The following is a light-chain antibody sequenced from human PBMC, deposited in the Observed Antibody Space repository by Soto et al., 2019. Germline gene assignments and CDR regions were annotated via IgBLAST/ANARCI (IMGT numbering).Light chain of an antibody. V-gene: IGKV3-20*01. CDR1: QSVTTNY. CDR2: GAS. J-gene: IGKJ5*01. CDR3: QEYGSSPVT. Sequence: EIVLTQSPGSLSLSPGERATLSCRASQSVTTNYLAWYQQKPGQAPRLLIYGASSGATVIPDRFSGSGSGTDFPLTISRLEPEDFAVYYCQEYGSSPVTFGQGTRLDIK.